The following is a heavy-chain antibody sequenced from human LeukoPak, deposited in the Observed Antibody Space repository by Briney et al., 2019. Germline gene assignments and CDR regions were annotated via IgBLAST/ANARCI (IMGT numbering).Heavy chain of an antibody. D-gene: IGHD5-24*01. CDR1: GFSFSDYY. V-gene: IGHV3-11*05. CDR3: ARGAQADGY. J-gene: IGHJ4*02. CDR2: ISTSSGNT. Sequence: PGGSLRLSCAASGFSFSDYYMSWIRQAPGKGLEWVSYISTSSGNTNYADSVKGRFTISRDNAKNSLYLQMNSLRAEDTAVYYCARGAQADGYWGQGTLVTVSS.